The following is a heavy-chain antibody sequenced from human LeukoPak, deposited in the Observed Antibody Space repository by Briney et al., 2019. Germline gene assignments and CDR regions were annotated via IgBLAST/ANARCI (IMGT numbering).Heavy chain of an antibody. J-gene: IGHJ4*02. CDR2: ISYDGSHK. CDR3: AREEYGDYYFDY. D-gene: IGHD4-17*01. CDR1: GFTFSDYA. V-gene: IGHV3-30-3*01. Sequence: PGRSLRLSCAASGFTFSDYAMHWVRQAPGKGLEWVAVISYDGSHKYYADSVKGRFTISRDNSENTLYLQMNSLRAEDTAVYYCAREEYGDYYFDYWGQGTLVTVSS.